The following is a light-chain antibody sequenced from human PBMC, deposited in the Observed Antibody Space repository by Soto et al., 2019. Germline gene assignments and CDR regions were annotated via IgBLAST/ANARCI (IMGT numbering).Light chain of an antibody. V-gene: IGLV2-18*02. J-gene: IGLJ1*01. Sequence: QSALTQPPSVSGSPGQSVTISRTGTSSDIGKYDRVSWYQQSPGTAPKLIIYEVTNRPSGVPARFSGSKSGNTASLTISGLQAEDEADYYCSSYISTSRYVFGAGTKVTVL. CDR1: SSDIGKYDR. CDR2: EVT. CDR3: SSYISTSRYV.